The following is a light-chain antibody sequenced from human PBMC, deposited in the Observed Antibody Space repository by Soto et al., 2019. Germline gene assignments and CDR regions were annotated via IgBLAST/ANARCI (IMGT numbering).Light chain of an antibody. V-gene: IGLV1-40*01. J-gene: IGLJ3*02. CDR2: YNN. Sequence: QSVLTQPPSVSGAPGQRVSISCTGSSSNIGTGYDVHWYQQLPGTAPKLLIYYNNNQPSGVPARFSGSKSGSSASLAITGLQAEDEADYYCQSFDSSLSGWVFGGGTKLTVL. CDR1: SSNIGTGYD. CDR3: QSFDSSLSGWV.